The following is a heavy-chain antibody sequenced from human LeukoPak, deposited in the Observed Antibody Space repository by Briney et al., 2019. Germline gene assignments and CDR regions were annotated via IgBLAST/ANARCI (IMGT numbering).Heavy chain of an antibody. J-gene: IGHJ5*02. D-gene: IGHD6-6*01. Sequence: ASVKVSRKSSGYTFTVYYIHWVRQAPGQGLEWMAIINPRGGSTSYAQKFQGRVTMTRDTSTSKVYMELSSLRSEDTAVYYCARMYSSSSYNWFDPWGPGTLVTVSS. V-gene: IGHV1-46*01. CDR3: ARMYSSSSYNWFDP. CDR1: GYTFTVYY. CDR2: INPRGGST.